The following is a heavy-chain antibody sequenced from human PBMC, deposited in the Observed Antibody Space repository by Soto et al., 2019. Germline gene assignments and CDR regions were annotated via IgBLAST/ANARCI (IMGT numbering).Heavy chain of an antibody. CDR3: ARGYYDSRITGPFDY. CDR2: IWYDGSNK. V-gene: IGHV3-33*01. Sequence: GGSLRLSCAASGFTFSSYGMHWVRQAPGKGLEWVAVIWYDGSNKYYADSVKGRFTISGDNSKNTLYLQMNSLRAEDTAVYYCARGYYDSRITGPFDYWGQGTLVTVSS. J-gene: IGHJ4*02. CDR1: GFTFSSYG. D-gene: IGHD3-22*01.